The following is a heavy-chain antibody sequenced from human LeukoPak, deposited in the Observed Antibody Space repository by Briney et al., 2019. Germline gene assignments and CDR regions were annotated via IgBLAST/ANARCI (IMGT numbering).Heavy chain of an antibody. CDR1: GFSVSKSV. V-gene: IGHV3-30*03. Sequence: GGSLRLSCAASGFSVSKSVMYWLRQAPGMGLEWVAATSYEGNGTFYAGSVKGRFTMSRDNSNNMVYLQMNSLRHEDTALYYCASEVEALLDHWGQGTLVTVSS. CDR2: TSYEGNGT. J-gene: IGHJ4*02. CDR3: ASEVEALLDH. D-gene: IGHD2-15*01.